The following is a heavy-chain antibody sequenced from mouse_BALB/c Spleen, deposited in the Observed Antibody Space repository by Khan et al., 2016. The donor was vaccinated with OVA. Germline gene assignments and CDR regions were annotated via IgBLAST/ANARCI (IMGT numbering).Heavy chain of an antibody. D-gene: IGHD1-2*01. CDR1: GYSFTSGYG. Sequence: VQLKESGPGLVKPSQSLSLTCTVTGYSFTSGYGWNWIRQFPGNKLEWMGYISYSGSTNYNPSLKSRISITRDTSKNQFFLQLNTVTTEDTATYYYARTARIKYWGQGTTLTVSS. J-gene: IGHJ2*01. CDR2: ISYSGST. V-gene: IGHV3-2*02. CDR3: ARTARIKY.